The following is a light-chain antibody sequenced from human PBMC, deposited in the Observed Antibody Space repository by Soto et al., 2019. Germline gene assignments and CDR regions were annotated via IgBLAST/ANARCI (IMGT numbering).Light chain of an antibody. Sequence: EIVMTQSPATLSVSPGERATLSCRASQSVSSNLAWYQQKPGQAPRLLIYGASTRATGIRARFSGSGSGTDFTLTISSLQSEDFAVYYCQQYDNWPSGTFGQGTKLQIK. CDR3: QQYDNWPSGT. V-gene: IGKV3-15*01. J-gene: IGKJ2*01. CDR1: QSVSSN. CDR2: GAS.